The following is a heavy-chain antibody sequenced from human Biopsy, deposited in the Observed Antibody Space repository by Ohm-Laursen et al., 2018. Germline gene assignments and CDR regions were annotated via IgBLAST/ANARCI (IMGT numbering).Heavy chain of an antibody. V-gene: IGHV1-69*13. Sequence: SVKVSCKASGVTSDTYAFGWVRQAPGQGLEWMGGRIPYFNTIYYARNFQDRAVITADRSAGTTDMQLSGLRPDDTAVYYCVGGQRGPPIGVTVPGDAFDLWGPGTMVTVSP. CDR1: GVTSDTYA. D-gene: IGHD2/OR15-2a*01. CDR2: RIPYFNTI. CDR3: VGGQRGPPIGVTVPGDAFDL. J-gene: IGHJ3*01.